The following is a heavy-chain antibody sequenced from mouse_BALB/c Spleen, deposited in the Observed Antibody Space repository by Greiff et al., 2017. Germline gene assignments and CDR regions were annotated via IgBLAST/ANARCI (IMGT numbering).Heavy chain of an antibody. CDR2: ISNGGGST. J-gene: IGHJ3*01. CDR1: GFTFSSYT. V-gene: IGHV5-12-2*01. CDR3: ARHRGDYGFAY. D-gene: IGHD2-4*01. Sequence: EVQVVKSGGGLVQPGGSLKLSCAASGFTFSSYTMSWVRQTPEKRLEWVAYISNGGGSTYYPDTVKGRFTISRDNAKNTLYLQMSSLKSEDTAMYYCARHRGDYGFAYWGQGTLVTVSA.